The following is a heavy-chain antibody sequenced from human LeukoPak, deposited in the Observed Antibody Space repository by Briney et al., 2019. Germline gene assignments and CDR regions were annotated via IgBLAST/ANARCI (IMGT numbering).Heavy chain of an antibody. CDR2: INPTGGST. J-gene: IGHJ4*02. Sequence: GASVKVSCKASGYTFISYQMHWVRQAPGQGLEWMGIINPTGGSTSHAQKFQGRVTMTRDTSTSTVYMELSSLRSEDTAVYYCARKGSSSCFDYWGQGTLVTVSP. V-gene: IGHV1-46*01. CDR1: GYTFISYQ. CDR3: ARKGSSSCFDY. D-gene: IGHD6-6*01.